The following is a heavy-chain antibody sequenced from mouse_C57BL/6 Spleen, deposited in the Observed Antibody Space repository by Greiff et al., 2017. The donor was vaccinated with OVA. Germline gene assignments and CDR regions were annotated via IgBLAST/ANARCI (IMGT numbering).Heavy chain of an antibody. CDR2: ISDGGSYT. J-gene: IGHJ3*01. D-gene: IGHD2-4*01. Sequence: EVKLMESGGGLVKPGGSLKLSCAASGFTFSSYAMSWVRQTPEKRLEWVATISDGGSYTYYPDNVKGRFTISRDNAKNNLYLQMSHLKSEDTAMYYCARDDYDDGFAYWGQGTLVTVSA. CDR1: GFTFSSYA. V-gene: IGHV5-4*01. CDR3: ARDDYDDGFAY.